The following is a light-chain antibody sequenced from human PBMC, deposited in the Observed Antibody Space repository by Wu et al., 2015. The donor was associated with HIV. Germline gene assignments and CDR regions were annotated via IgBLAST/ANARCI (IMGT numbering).Light chain of an antibody. CDR2: GAS. J-gene: IGKJ1*01. Sequence: EIVLTQSPGTLSLSPGERATLSCRASQTVSDNYLAWYQHKPGQAPKLLIYGASNRATGIPYRFSGSGSGTDFTLTITRLDPQDSAVYYCQHYGTSRTFGQGTKVEIK. V-gene: IGKV3-20*01. CDR3: QHYGTSRT. CDR1: QTVSDNY.